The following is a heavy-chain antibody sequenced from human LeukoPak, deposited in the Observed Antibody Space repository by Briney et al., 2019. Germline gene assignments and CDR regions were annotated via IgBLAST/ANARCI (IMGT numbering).Heavy chain of an antibody. Sequence: PGGSLRLSCAASGFTFSSYSMNWVRQAPGKGLEWVSSISSSSSYIYYADSVKGRFTISRDNAKNSLYLQMNSLRAEDTAVYYCARYCSSTSCHAGDYWGQGTLVTVSS. D-gene: IGHD2-2*01. CDR1: GFTFSSYS. CDR3: ARYCSSTSCHAGDY. J-gene: IGHJ4*02. CDR2: ISSSSSYI. V-gene: IGHV3-21*01.